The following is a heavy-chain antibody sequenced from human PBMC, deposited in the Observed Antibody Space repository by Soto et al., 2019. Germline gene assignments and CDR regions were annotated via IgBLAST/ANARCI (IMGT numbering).Heavy chain of an antibody. J-gene: IGHJ4*02. Sequence: QVQLQESGPGLVKPSQTLSLTCTVSGGSISSGGYYWSWIRQHPGKGLEWIGYIYYSGSTYYNPSLQRRVTISVDTSKNQFSLKLSSVTAADTAVYYCARDCPPYYYDSSCSDYWGQGTLVTVSS. D-gene: IGHD3-22*01. CDR2: IYYSGST. V-gene: IGHV4-31*03. CDR3: ARDCPPYYYDSSCSDY. CDR1: GGSISSGGYY.